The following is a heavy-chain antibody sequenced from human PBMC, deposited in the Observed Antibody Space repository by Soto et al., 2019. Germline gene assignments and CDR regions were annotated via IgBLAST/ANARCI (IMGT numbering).Heavy chain of an antibody. CDR1: GGTFSSYA. J-gene: IGHJ4*02. V-gene: IGHV1-69*13. CDR3: ASRVGATRGFDY. Sequence: SVKVSCKASGGTFSSYAISWVRQAPGQGLEWMGGIIPIFGTANYAQKFQGRVTITADESTSTAYMELSSLRSEDTAVYYCASRVGATRGFDYWGQGTLVTVSS. D-gene: IGHD1-26*01. CDR2: IIPIFGTA.